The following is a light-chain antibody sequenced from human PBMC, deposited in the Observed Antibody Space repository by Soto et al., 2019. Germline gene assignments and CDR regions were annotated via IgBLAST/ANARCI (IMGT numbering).Light chain of an antibody. CDR3: QQSYSTPET. Sequence: DIQMTQSPSSLSASVGDRVTITCRASQSISSYLNWYQQKLGKAPKLLIYAASSLQSGVPSRFSGSGSGTDFTLTISSPQPEDFATYYCQQSYSTPETFGQGTKLEIK. CDR2: AAS. CDR1: QSISSY. V-gene: IGKV1-39*01. J-gene: IGKJ2*01.